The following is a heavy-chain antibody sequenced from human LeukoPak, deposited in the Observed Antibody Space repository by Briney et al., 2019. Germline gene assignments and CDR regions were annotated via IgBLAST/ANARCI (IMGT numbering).Heavy chain of an antibody. CDR2: ISSSSSYI. Sequence: PGRSLRLSCAASGFTFSRYGIHWVRQAPGKGLEWVSSISSSSSYIYYADSVKGRFTISRDNAKNSLYLQMNSLRAEDTAVYYCARVGEDYGDHGGWFDPWGQGTLVTVSS. CDR3: ARVGEDYGDHGGWFDP. J-gene: IGHJ5*02. CDR1: GFTFSRYG. V-gene: IGHV3-21*04. D-gene: IGHD4-17*01.